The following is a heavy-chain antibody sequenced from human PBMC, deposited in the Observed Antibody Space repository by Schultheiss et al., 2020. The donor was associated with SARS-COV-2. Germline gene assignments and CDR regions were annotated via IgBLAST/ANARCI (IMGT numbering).Heavy chain of an antibody. CDR3: ATLAATHYYYGMDV. CDR2: INHSGST. D-gene: IGHD6-6*01. J-gene: IGHJ6*02. CDR1: GGSFSGYY. V-gene: IGHV4-34*01. Sequence: SETLSLTCAVYGGSFSGYYWSWIRQPPGKGLEWIGEINHSGSTNYNPSLKSRVTISVDTSKNQFSLKLSSVTAADTAVYYCATLAATHYYYGMDVWGQGTTVTVSS.